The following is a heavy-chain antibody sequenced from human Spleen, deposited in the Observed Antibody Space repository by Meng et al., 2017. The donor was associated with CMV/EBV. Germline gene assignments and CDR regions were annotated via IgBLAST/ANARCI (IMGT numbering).Heavy chain of an antibody. CDR2: FDPEDGET. D-gene: IGHD2-8*01. J-gene: IGHJ4*02. V-gene: IGHV1-24*01. CDR1: GYTLTELS. Sequence: QVQLGQSGAEVKKPGATVKVSCKVAGYTLTELSMHWVRQAPGKGLEWMGGFDPEDGETIYAQKFQGRVTMTEDTSTDTAYMELSSLRSEDTAVYYCATELASAVYATQFDYWGQGTLVTVSS. CDR3: ATELASAVYATQFDY.